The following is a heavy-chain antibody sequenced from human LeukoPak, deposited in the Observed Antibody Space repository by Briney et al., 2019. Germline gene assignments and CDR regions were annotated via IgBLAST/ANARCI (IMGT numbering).Heavy chain of an antibody. CDR1: GYTFTSYG. Sequence: ASVKVSCKASGYTFTSYGISWVRQAPGQGLEWMGWISAYNGNRNYAQKIQGRVTMTTDTELRSLRSDDTAVHYCAGNLYYYDSSGTGAYYFDYWGQGTLVTVSS. V-gene: IGHV1-18*01. D-gene: IGHD3-22*01. J-gene: IGHJ4*02. CDR3: AGNLYYYDSSGTGAYYFDY. CDR2: ISAYNGNR.